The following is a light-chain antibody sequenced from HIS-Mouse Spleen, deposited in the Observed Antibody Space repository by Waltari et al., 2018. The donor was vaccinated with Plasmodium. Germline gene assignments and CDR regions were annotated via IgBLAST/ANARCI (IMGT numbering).Light chain of an antibody. CDR3: YSTDSSGNHRV. J-gene: IGLJ3*02. CDR1: ALPKKY. Sequence: SYELTQPPSVSVSPGQTARITCSGDALPKKYAYWYQQKSGQAPVLVIYEDSKRTSGVQWSFSGASSGTMATLTISGAQVEDESDYYCYSTDSSGNHRVFGGGTKLTVL. V-gene: IGLV3-10*01. CDR2: EDS.